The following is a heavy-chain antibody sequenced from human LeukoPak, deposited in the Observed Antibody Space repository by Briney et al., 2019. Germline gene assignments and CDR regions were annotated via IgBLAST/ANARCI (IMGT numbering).Heavy chain of an antibody. D-gene: IGHD2-2*01. Sequence: PSETLSLTCTVSGGSVSSASYYWSWIRQPPGKGLEWIGYIYYIGSTNYNPSLKSRVTISGDTSKNQFSLKLSSVTAADTAVYYCARHWCSSTSCYSLFDYWGQGTLVTVSS. V-gene: IGHV4-61*01. CDR3: ARHWCSSTSCYSLFDY. J-gene: IGHJ4*02. CDR2: IYYIGST. CDR1: GGSVSSASYY.